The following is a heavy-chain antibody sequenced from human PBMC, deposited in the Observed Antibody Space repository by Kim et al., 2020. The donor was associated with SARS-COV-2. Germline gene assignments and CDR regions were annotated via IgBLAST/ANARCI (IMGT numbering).Heavy chain of an antibody. Sequence: NGNTKYSQKFQGSVTITRDTSASTAYMELSSLRSEDTAVYYCARSMQGDYWGQGTLVTVSS. V-gene: IGHV1-3*01. CDR2: NGNT. J-gene: IGHJ4*02. D-gene: IGHD2-21*01. CDR3: ARSMQGDY.